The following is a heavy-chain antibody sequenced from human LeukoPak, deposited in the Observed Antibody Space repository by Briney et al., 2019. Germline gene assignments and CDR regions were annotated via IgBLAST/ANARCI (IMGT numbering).Heavy chain of an antibody. D-gene: IGHD1-26*01. V-gene: IGHV1-2*06. Sequence: ASVTVSCKASGYTFTGYYMHWVRQAPGQGLEWMGRINPNSGGTNYAQKFQGRVTMTRDTSISTAYMELSRLRSDDTAVYYCARCGSYYNNWFDPWGQGTLVTVSS. CDR3: ARCGSYYNNWFDP. CDR1: GYTFTGYY. J-gene: IGHJ5*02. CDR2: INPNSGGT.